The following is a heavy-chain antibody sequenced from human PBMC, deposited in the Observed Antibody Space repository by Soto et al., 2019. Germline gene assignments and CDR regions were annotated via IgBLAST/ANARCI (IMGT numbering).Heavy chain of an antibody. CDR2: ISSSGSTI. Sequence: PVGSLRLSCAASGFTFSDYYMSWIRQAPGKGLEWVSYISSSGSTIYYADSVKGRFTISRDNAKNSLYLQMNSLRAEDTAVYYCARRYCSSNSCYGYYYYYYMDVWGKGTTVTVSS. CDR3: ARRYCSSNSCYGYYYYYYMDV. D-gene: IGHD2-2*01. J-gene: IGHJ6*03. V-gene: IGHV3-11*01. CDR1: GFTFSDYY.